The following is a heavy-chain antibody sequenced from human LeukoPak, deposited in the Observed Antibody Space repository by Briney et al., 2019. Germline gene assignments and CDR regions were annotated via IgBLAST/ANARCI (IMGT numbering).Heavy chain of an antibody. CDR1: GYSISSGFY. D-gene: IGHD3-22*01. Sequence: SETLSLTCSVSGYSISSGFYWGWIRQPPGKGLEWIGSIFHSGSTYYNPSLKSRVTISVDTSKNQFSLKLSSVTAADTAVYYCARANYYDSSGYSRGAFDIWGQGTMVTVSS. V-gene: IGHV4-38-2*02. CDR2: IFHSGST. J-gene: IGHJ3*02. CDR3: ARANYYDSSGYSRGAFDI.